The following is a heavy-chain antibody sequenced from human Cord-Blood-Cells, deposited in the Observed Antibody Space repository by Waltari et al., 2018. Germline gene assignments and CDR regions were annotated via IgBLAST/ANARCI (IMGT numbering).Heavy chain of an antibody. CDR1: AGTFLSSA. D-gene: IGHD7-27*01. CDR3: ARLLTGIDYQ. V-gene: IGHV1-69*06. CDR2: IIPIFGTA. Sequence: QVQLVQSGAEVTKPGSSVKVSCKASAGTFLSSAISWVRQAPGQGLEWMGGIIPIFGTANYAQKFQGRVTITADKSTSTAYMELSSLRSEDTAVYYCARLLTGIDYQWGQGTLVTVSS. J-gene: IGHJ4*02.